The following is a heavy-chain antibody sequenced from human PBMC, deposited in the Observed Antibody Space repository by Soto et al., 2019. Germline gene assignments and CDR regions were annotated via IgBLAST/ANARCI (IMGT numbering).Heavy chain of an antibody. Sequence: PGWSLGLACAACGVTVNTQGMDWVRKTPGKGLEWVAVIWYDGSQRYYADFVRGRFTISRDNSQNTLYLQMTSLRAEDTAVYYCARIDDYGDYVTGCWGQRALGTVSS. V-gene: IGHV3-33*01. CDR1: GVTVNTQG. CDR2: IWYDGSQR. D-gene: IGHD4-17*01. CDR3: ARIDDYGDYVTGC. J-gene: IGHJ4*02.